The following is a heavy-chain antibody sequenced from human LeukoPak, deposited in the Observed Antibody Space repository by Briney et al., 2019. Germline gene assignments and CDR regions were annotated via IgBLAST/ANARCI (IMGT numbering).Heavy chain of an antibody. CDR2: INTDGSVT. CDR1: GFTFSGYW. D-gene: IGHD1-20*01. Sequence: GGSLRLSCAASGFTFSGYWMHWVRQAPGKGLVWVSRINTDGSVTDYADSVKGRFTISRDNAKNTLYLQMHSLGAEDTAMYSCSREYNSFDYWGQGTLVTVSS. J-gene: IGHJ4*02. CDR3: SREYNSFDY. V-gene: IGHV3-74*01.